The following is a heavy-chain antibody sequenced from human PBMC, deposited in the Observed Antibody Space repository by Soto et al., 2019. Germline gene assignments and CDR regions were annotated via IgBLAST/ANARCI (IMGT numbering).Heavy chain of an antibody. J-gene: IGHJ5*02. CDR3: ARDPAGLGLNEFDP. V-gene: IGHV3-21*01. D-gene: IGHD6-19*01. CDR2: ISSSRKYI. Sequence: EVQLVEYGGGLVKPGGSLRLSCAASGFTFSSYTMNWVRQDPGMGLEWVSSISSSRKYIYYAVSVKGRFTISRDNAKNALFLQMNSLRAEDTAVYYCARDPAGLGLNEFDPWGQGTLVTVSS. CDR1: GFTFSSYT.